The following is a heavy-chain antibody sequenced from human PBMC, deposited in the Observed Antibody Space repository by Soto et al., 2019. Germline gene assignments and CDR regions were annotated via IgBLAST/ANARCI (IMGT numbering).Heavy chain of an antibody. CDR1: GFTFSSYA. J-gene: IGHJ5*02. V-gene: IGHV3-23*01. D-gene: IGHD3-10*01. Sequence: GVSLILSCAASGFTFSSYAMSWVRQAPGKGLEWVSAISGSGGSTYYADSVKGRFTISRDNSKNTLYLQMNSLRAGDTAVYYCAKDQVVRGVIFWFDPWGQGTLVTVSS. CDR2: ISGSGGST. CDR3: AKDQVVRGVIFWFDP.